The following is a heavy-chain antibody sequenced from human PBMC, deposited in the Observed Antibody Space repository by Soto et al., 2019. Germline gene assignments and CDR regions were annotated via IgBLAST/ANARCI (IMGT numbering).Heavy chain of an antibody. D-gene: IGHD3-16*01. CDR3: AHRGGANVGLYYFDY. V-gene: IGHV2-5*01. CDR1: GFSLSTTGVG. CDR2: IYWHDDK. J-gene: IGHJ4*02. Sequence: SGPTLVNPTQTLTLTYTFSGFSLSTTGVGVSWIRQPPGKALEWLALIYWHDDKRYSPSLKSRLTITKDTSKNQVVLTMTNMDPVDTATYYCAHRGGANVGLYYFDYWGQRALVTVSS.